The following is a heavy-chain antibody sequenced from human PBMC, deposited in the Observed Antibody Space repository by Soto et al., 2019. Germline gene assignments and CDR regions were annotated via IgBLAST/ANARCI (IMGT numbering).Heavy chain of an antibody. D-gene: IGHD3-22*01. J-gene: IGHJ4*02. CDR1: GGSISSGDYY. Sequence: SETLSLTCTVSGGSISSGDYYWGWIRQPPGKGLEWIGYIYYSGSTYYNPSLKSRVTISVDTSKNQFSLKLSSVTAADTAVYYCARDYYDSSGYYYVDRGFDYWGQGTLVTVSS. V-gene: IGHV4-30-4*01. CDR2: IYYSGST. CDR3: ARDYYDSSGYYYVDRGFDY.